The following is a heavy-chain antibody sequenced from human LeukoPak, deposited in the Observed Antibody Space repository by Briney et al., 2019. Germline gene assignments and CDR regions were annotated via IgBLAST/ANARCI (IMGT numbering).Heavy chain of an antibody. CDR3: ARPSSTVFLEQYYYYYGMDV. V-gene: IGHV1-8*01. CDR1: GYTFTSYD. CDR2: MNPNSGNT. D-gene: IGHD6-19*01. Sequence: ASVKVSCKASGYTFTSYDINWVRQATGQGLEWMGRMNPNSGNTGYAQKFQGRVTMTRNTSISTAYMELSSLRSEDTAVYYCARPSSTVFLEQYYYYYGMDVWGQGTTVTVSS. J-gene: IGHJ6*02.